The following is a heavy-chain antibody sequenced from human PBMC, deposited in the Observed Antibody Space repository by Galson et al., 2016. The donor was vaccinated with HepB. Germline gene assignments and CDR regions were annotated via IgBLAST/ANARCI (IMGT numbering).Heavy chain of an antibody. Sequence: SLRLSCAASGFRFSGYAMTWVRQAPGKGLEWVSGISGSGEHIYYAGNVKGRFTIARDNSKTTPYVQMASLRVEDTAVYYCAKGSIWVSAALYGMDVWGQGTTVTVSS. CDR1: GFRFSGYA. V-gene: IGHV3-23*01. CDR2: ISGSGEHI. CDR3: AKGSIWVSAALYGMDV. D-gene: IGHD2-21*01. J-gene: IGHJ6*02.